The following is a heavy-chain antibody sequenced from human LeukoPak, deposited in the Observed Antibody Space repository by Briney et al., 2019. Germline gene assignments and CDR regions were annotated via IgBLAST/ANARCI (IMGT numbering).Heavy chain of an antibody. CDR3: ARGHAAVAVTHGMDV. CDR1: GGSISSYY. D-gene: IGHD6-19*01. Sequence: SETLSLTCTVSGGSISSYYWSWIRQPPGKGLEWIGYIYYSGSTNYNPSLKSRVTISVDTSKNQFSLKLSSVTAADTAVYYCARGHAAVAVTHGMDVWGQGTTVTVSS. CDR2: IYYSGST. V-gene: IGHV4-59*12. J-gene: IGHJ6*02.